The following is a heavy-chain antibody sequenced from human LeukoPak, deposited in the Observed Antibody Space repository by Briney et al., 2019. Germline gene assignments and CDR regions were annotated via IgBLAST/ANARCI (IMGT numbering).Heavy chain of an antibody. V-gene: IGHV1-2*02. J-gene: IGHJ1*01. CDR3: ARLKEDSSSRYAEYFQH. CDR2: INPNSGGT. D-gene: IGHD6-13*01. CDR1: GYTFTGYY. Sequence: SVKVSCKASGYTFTGYYMHWVRQAPGQGLEWMGWINPNSGGTNYAQKFQGRVTMTRDTSISTAYMELSRLRSDDTAVYYCARLKEDSSSRYAEYFQHWGQGTLVTVSS.